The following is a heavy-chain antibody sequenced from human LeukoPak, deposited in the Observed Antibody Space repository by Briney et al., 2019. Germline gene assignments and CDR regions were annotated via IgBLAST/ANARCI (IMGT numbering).Heavy chain of an antibody. V-gene: IGHV3-30*02. CDR2: IRYDGSNK. CDR1: GFTFSSYG. Sequence: SGGSLRLSCAASGFTFSSYGMHWVRQAPGKGLEWVAFIRYDGSNKYYADPVKGRFTISRDNSKNTLYLQMNSLRAEDTAVYYCAAGPGLSYSSSWYYWGQGTLVTVSS. D-gene: IGHD6-13*01. J-gene: IGHJ4*02. CDR3: AAGPGLSYSSSWYY.